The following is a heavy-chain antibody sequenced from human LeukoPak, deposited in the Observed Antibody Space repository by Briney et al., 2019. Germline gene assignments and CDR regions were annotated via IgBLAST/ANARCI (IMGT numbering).Heavy chain of an antibody. CDR1: GFTFSSYA. Sequence: GGSLRLSCTTSGFTFSSYAMSWVRQAPGKGLEWVSAINGSGGGTYYADSVKGRFTISRDNSKNTLYLQMNSLRAEDTAVYYCAKSPGSGYYYFDYWGQGTLVTVSS. CDR2: INGSGGGT. CDR3: AKSPGSGYYYFDY. J-gene: IGHJ4*02. V-gene: IGHV3-23*01. D-gene: IGHD3-22*01.